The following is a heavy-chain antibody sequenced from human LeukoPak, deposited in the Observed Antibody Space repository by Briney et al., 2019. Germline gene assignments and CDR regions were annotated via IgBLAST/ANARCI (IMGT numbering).Heavy chain of an antibody. CDR2: IYQSGST. CDR3: ARDPGGLGTFDI. CDR1: GGSISSGGYY. D-gene: IGHD3-16*01. Sequence: SQTLSLTCTVSGGSISSGGYYWSWIRQPPGKGLEWIGYIYQSGSTYYNPSLKSRVTISVDRSKNQFSLKLSSVTAADTAVYFCARDPGGLGTFDIWGQGTMVTVSS. J-gene: IGHJ3*02. V-gene: IGHV4-30-2*01.